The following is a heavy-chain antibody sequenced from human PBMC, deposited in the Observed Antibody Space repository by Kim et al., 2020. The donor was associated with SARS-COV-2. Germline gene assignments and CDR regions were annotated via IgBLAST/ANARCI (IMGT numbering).Heavy chain of an antibody. D-gene: IGHD3-3*01. CDR3: ARSHYTIFGVVITSYFDY. Sequence: SETLSLTCAVSGGSISSSNWWSWVRQPPGKGLEWIGEIYQSGSTNYNPSLKSRVTISVDKSKNQFSLKLSSVTAADTAVYYCARSHYTIFGVVITSYFDYWGQGTLVTVSS. CDR1: GGSISSSNW. V-gene: IGHV4-4*02. J-gene: IGHJ4*02. CDR2: IYQSGST.